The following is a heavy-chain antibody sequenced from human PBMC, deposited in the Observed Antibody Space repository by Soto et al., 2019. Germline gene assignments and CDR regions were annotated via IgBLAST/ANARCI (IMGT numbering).Heavy chain of an antibody. V-gene: IGHV4-59*01. D-gene: IGHD5-12*01. Sequence: SETLSLTCTVSGGSLSSYYWTWIRQPPGNGLEWIGYILYSGNTNYNPSLKSRVTISVDRSNNQFSLKLSSVTAADTAVYYCARIYAGIDYWGQGTLVTVSS. J-gene: IGHJ4*02. CDR3: ARIYAGIDY. CDR2: ILYSGNT. CDR1: GGSLSSYY.